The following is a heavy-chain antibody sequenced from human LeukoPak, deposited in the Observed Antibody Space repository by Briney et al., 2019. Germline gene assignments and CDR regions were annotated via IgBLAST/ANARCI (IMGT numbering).Heavy chain of an antibody. CDR2: ISTTGGYT. J-gene: IGHJ4*02. V-gene: IGHV3-23*01. D-gene: IGHD5-24*01. Sequence: GGSLRLSCVGSGFSFSTYDMGWVRQTPGKGLEWVSAISTTGGYTEDADSVKGRFTISRDNSQNTLFLQMHSLRAEDTAVYYCAKKPATIKFPFDIWGQGALVTVSP. CDR1: GFSFSTYD. CDR3: AKKPATIKFPFDI.